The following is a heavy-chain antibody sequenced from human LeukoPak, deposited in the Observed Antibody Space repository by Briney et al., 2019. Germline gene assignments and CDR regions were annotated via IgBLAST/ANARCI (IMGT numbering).Heavy chain of an antibody. V-gene: IGHV4-59*02. J-gene: IGHJ3*02. CDR1: GASVSNYY. CDR3: ARVKGSYDYVWGSYRLEAFDI. D-gene: IGHD3-16*02. CDR2: FSYSGST. Sequence: SETLSLTCTVSGASVSNYYWSWIRQPPGKGLEWIGYFSYSGSTNYNPSLKSRVTISVDTSKNQFSLKLSSVTAADTAVYYCARVKGSYDYVWGSYRLEAFDIWGQGTMVTVSS.